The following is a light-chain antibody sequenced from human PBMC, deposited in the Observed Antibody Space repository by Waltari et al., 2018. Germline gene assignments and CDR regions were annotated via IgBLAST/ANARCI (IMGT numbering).Light chain of an antibody. V-gene: IGLV4-69*01. CDR3: QTGGFGIWV. CDR1: SGHSNYP. Sequence: QLMLTQSPSASASLGASVKLTCTLSSGHSNYPIAWHQQQPEKGPRYLMKVNSDGSHIKGDGIPDRFSGSSSGAERYLTISSLQSEDEADYYCQTGGFGIWVFGGGTKLTVL. CDR2: VNSDGSH. J-gene: IGLJ3*02.